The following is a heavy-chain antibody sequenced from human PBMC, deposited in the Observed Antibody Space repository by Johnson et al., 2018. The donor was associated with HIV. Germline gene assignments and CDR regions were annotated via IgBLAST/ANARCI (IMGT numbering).Heavy chain of an antibody. D-gene: IGHD3-16*01. Sequence: VLLVESGGGVVQPGGSLRLSCAASGFTVGSNYMNWVRQAPGKGLEWVSVLYSGGTTYYADSVKGRFIISRDSSKNTLYLQMNSLRAEDTAVYYCAKDRNWGWPVWAFDIWGQGTMVTVSS. CDR2: LYSGGTT. V-gene: IGHV3-66*01. CDR3: AKDRNWGWPVWAFDI. J-gene: IGHJ3*02. CDR1: GFTVGSNY.